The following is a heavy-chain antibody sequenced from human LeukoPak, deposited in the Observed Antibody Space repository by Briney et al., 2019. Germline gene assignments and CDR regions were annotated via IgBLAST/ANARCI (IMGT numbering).Heavy chain of an antibody. CDR2: IYYSGST. J-gene: IGHJ4*02. CDR1: GGSISSYY. Sequence: TSETLSLTCTVSGGSISSYYWSWIRQPPGKGLEWIGYIYYSGSTNYNPSLKSRVTISVDTSKNQFSLKLSSVTAADTAVYYCARTMVRGVIITNELTTFSGYFDYWGQGTLVTVSS. V-gene: IGHV4-59*01. D-gene: IGHD3-10*01. CDR3: ARTMVRGVIITNELTTFSGYFDY.